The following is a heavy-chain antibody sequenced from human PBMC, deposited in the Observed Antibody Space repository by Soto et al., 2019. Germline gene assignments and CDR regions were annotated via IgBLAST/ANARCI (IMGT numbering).Heavy chain of an antibody. J-gene: IGHJ4*02. Sequence: SGTLSLTCAVSGGSISSGGYSWSWIRQPPGKGLEWIGYIYHSGSTYYNPSLKSRVAISVDRSKNQFSLKLSSVTAADTAVYYCARGGGYTFDYWGQGTLVTVSS. CDR3: ARGGGYTFDY. V-gene: IGHV4-30-2*01. D-gene: IGHD3-16*01. CDR2: IYHSGST. CDR1: GGSISSGGYS.